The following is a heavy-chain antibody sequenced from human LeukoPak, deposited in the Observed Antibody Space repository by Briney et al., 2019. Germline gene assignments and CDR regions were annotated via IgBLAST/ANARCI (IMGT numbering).Heavy chain of an antibody. CDR3: TRPYYYGSGEYYYYMDV. CDR1: GFTFGDYA. D-gene: IGHD3-10*01. J-gene: IGHJ6*03. Sequence: GSLRLSCTASGFTFGDYAMSWVRQAPGKGLEWVGFIRSKAYGGTTEYAASVKGRFTISRDDSKSIAYLQMNSLKTEDTAVYYCTRPYYYGSGEYYYYMDVWGKGTTVTISS. V-gene: IGHV3-49*04. CDR2: IRSKAYGGTT.